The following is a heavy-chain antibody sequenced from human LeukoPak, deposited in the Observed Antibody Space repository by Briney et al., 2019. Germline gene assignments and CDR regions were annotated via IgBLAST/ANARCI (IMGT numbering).Heavy chain of an antibody. CDR2: IYSGGST. V-gene: IGHV3-53*01. CDR3: AKEWGQVVVVPAAPPDY. D-gene: IGHD2-2*01. CDR1: GFTVSSNY. Sequence: GGSLRLSCAASGFTVSSNYMSWVRQAPGKGLEWVSDIYSGGSTYYADSVKGRFTISRDNSKNTLYLQMNSLRAEDTAVYYCAKEWGQVVVVPAAPPDYWGQGTLVTVSS. J-gene: IGHJ4*02.